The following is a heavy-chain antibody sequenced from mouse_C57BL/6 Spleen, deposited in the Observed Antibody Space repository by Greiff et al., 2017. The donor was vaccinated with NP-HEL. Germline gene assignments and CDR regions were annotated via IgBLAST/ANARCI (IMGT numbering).Heavy chain of an antibody. CDR3: ARTTMVTTGKYFDY. D-gene: IGHD2-2*01. Sequence: QVHVKQSGAELVRPGTSVKMSCKASGYTFTNYWIGWAKQRPGHGLEWIGDIYPGGGYTNYNEKFKGKATLTADKSSSTAYMQFSSLTSEDSAIYYCARTTMVTTGKYFDYWGQGTTLTVSS. CDR1: GYTFTNYW. CDR2: IYPGGGYT. V-gene: IGHV1-63*01. J-gene: IGHJ2*01.